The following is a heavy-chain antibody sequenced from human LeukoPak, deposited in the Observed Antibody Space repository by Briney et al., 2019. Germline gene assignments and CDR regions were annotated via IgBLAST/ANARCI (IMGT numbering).Heavy chain of an antibody. CDR2: INHSGST. CDR1: GGSFSGYY. CDR3: ARGHGGYDFWSGYYGIDP. D-gene: IGHD3-3*01. V-gene: IGHV4-34*01. Sequence: SETLSLTCAVYGGSFSGYYWSWIRQPPGKGLEWIGEINHSGSTNYNPSLKSRVTISVDTSKNQFSLKLSSVTAADTAVYYCARGHGGYDFWSGYYGIDPWGQGTLVTVSS. J-gene: IGHJ5*02.